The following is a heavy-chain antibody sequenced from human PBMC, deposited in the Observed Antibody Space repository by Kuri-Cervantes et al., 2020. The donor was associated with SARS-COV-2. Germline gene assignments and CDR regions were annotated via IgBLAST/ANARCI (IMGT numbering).Heavy chain of an antibody. J-gene: IGHJ3*02. CDR1: GYTLPELS. Sequence: ASVKVSCKVSGYTLPELSMHWVRQAPGKGLEWMGGFDREDGKRVYAQKFQGRVTMTEDTSTHTAYMELSSLRSEDTAVYYCATGISLRFLEWLAAFDIWGQGTMVTV. D-gene: IGHD3-3*01. CDR3: ATGISLRFLEWLAAFDI. CDR2: FDREDGKR. V-gene: IGHV1-24*01.